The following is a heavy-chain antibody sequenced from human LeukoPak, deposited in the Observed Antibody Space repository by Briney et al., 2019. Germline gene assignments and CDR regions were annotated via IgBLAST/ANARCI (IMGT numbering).Heavy chain of an antibody. J-gene: IGHJ4*02. CDR2: ISNAGST. CDR3: ARQFKGLVDS. V-gene: IGHV4-59*08. Sequence: SETLSLTCSVSGDAVTASKYWTWIRLPPGKRLEWIGYISNAGSTEYNPSLKSRVTISLDTSKNQFSLKLISVTAADRAIYYCARQFKGLVDSWGQGTLVTVSS. CDR1: GDAVTASKY.